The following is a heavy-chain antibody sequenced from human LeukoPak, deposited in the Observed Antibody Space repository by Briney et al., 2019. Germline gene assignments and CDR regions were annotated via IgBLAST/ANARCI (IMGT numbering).Heavy chain of an antibody. CDR2: IRYDGSTK. V-gene: IGHV3-30*02. CDR3: ARDARIAAAGGGWFDP. D-gene: IGHD6-13*01. Sequence: PGGPLRLSCAASGFTFSTYGMYWVRQAPGKGLEWVAYIRYDGSTKYYADSVKGRFTISRDNAKNSLYLQMNSLRAEDTAVYYCARDARIAAAGGGWFDPWGQGTLVTVSS. J-gene: IGHJ5*02. CDR1: GFTFSTYG.